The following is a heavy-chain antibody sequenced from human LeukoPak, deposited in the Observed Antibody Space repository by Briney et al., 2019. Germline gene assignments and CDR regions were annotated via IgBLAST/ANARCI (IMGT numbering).Heavy chain of an antibody. Sequence: ASVKVSCKASGYTFTSYDINWVRQATGQGLEWMGWMNPNSGNTGYAQKFQFRVTMTTDTSTSTAYMELRSLRSDDTAVYCCARDKAVTTEVTQHFQHWGQGTLVTVSS. CDR1: GYTFTSYD. J-gene: IGHJ1*01. CDR3: ARDKAVTTEVTQHFQH. D-gene: IGHD4-23*01. V-gene: IGHV1-8*02. CDR2: MNPNSGNT.